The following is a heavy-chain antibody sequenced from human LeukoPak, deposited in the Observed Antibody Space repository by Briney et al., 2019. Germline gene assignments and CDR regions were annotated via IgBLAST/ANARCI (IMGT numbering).Heavy chain of an antibody. CDR2: IYHSGST. CDR1: GHSISSGYY. CDR3: ARQQYQLLFGGY. D-gene: IGHD2-2*01. Sequence: SETLSLTCAVSGHSISSGYYWGWIRQPPGKGLEWIGSIYHSGSTYYNPSLKSRVTISVDTSKNQFSLKLSFVTAADTAVYYCARQQYQLLFGGYWGQGTLVTVSS. V-gene: IGHV4-38-2*01. J-gene: IGHJ4*02.